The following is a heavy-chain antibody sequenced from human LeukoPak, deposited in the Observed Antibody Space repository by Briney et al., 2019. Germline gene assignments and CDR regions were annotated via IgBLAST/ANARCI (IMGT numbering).Heavy chain of an antibody. J-gene: IGHJ4*02. Sequence: PGGSLRLSCAASGFTFDDYGMSWVRQAPEKGLEWVSGINWNGGSTGYADSVKGRFTISRDNAKNSLYLQMNSLRAEDTALYYCARGSSGSYTFDYWGQGTLVTVSS. D-gene: IGHD1-26*01. V-gene: IGHV3-20*04. CDR3: ARGSSGSYTFDY. CDR2: INWNGGST. CDR1: GFTFDDYG.